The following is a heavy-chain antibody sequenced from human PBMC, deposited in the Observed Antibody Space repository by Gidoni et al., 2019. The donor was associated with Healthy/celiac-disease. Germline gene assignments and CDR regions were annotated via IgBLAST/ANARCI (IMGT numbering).Heavy chain of an antibody. V-gene: IGHV3-33*01. CDR1: GFTFSSYC. CDR3: ARETPSRGGTDAFDI. J-gene: IGHJ3*02. D-gene: IGHD2-15*01. Sequence: QVQLVESGGGVVQPARSLRLSCAASGFTFSSYCMHWVRQPTGKGLECVAVIWYDGSKQYYADSVKGRFTISRDNSKNTLYLQMNSLRAEDTAVYCCARETPSRGGTDAFDIWGQGTMVTVSS. CDR2: IWYDGSKQ.